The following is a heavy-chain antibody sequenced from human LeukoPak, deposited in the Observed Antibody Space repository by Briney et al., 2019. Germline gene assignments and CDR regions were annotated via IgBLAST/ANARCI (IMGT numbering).Heavy chain of an antibody. D-gene: IGHD3-22*01. CDR2: INHSGST. Sequence: SETLSLTCAVYRGSFSVYYWRWIPEPPGTGQGWIGEINHSGSTHYNPPLKSRVAISVDTSKNQFSLKLSSVTAADTAVYCCAREGSSGTDYWGQGTLVTVSS. J-gene: IGHJ4*02. CDR3: AREGSSGTDY. CDR1: RGSFSVYY. V-gene: IGHV4-34*01.